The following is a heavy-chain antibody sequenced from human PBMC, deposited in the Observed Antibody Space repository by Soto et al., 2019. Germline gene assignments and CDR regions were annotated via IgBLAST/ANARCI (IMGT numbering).Heavy chain of an antibody. Sequence: EVQLVESGGGLVQPGGSLRLSCTASGFAFSSYEMNWVRQAPGKGPEWVSYISSTSATIHYVDSVKGRFTISGDIDMNSLYLQMNRLRAEDSAIYNFERAAVIMARGVHGMDVWGQGTTITVSS. CDR2: ISSTSATI. J-gene: IGHJ6*02. V-gene: IGHV3-48*03. CDR3: ERAAVIMARGVHGMDV. D-gene: IGHD3-10*01. CDR1: GFAFSSYE.